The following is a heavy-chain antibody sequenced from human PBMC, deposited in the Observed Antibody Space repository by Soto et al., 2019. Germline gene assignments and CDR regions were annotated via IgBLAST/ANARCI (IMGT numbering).Heavy chain of an antibody. D-gene: IGHD2-15*01. CDR3: ARAGDCSGGSCQAWFDP. V-gene: IGHV4-38-2*01. J-gene: IGHJ5*02. CDR2: IYHSGST. CDR1: GYSISSGYY. Sequence: SETLSLTCAVSGYSISSGYYWGWIRQPPGKGLEWIGSIYHSGSTYYNPSLKSRVTISVDTSKNQFSLKLSSVTAADTAVYYCARAGDCSGGSCQAWFDPWGQGTLVIVSS.